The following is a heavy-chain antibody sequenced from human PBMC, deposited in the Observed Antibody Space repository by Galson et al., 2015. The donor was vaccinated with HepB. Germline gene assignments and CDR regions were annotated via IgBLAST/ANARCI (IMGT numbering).Heavy chain of an antibody. V-gene: IGHV1-69*02. CDR1: GGTFSSYT. CDR2: IIPILGIA. J-gene: IGHJ4*02. Sequence: SVKVSCKASGGTFSSYTISWVRQAPGQGLEWMGRIIPILGIANYAQKFQGRVTITADKSTSTAYMELSSLRSEDTAVYYCARAHRIAAAVFFDYWGQGTLVTVSS. CDR3: ARAHRIAAAVFFDY. D-gene: IGHD6-13*01.